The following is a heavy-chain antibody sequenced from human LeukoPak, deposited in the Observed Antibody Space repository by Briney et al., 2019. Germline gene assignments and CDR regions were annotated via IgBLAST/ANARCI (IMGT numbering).Heavy chain of an antibody. V-gene: IGHV5-51*01. J-gene: IGHJ4*02. CDR2: IYPGDSDT. CDR1: GYSFTTYW. CDR3: TRTNCGGDCAFDY. Sequence: GESLKISCKGSGYSFTTYWIGWVRQMPGKGLEWMGIIYPGDSDTRYSPSFQGQVTISADKSISTAYLQWSSLRASDTAMYYCTRTNCGGDCAFDYWGQGTLVTVFS. D-gene: IGHD2-21*02.